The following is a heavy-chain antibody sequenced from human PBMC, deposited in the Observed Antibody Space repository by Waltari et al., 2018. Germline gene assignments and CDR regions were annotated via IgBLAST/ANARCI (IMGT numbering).Heavy chain of an antibody. CDR3: AREGTGNWFDP. CDR2: IYTGGTT. CDR1: GFTAGSKY. Sequence: EVQLAETGGGLIQPGGSLRLSWEAPGFTAGSKYISWFRQAPGKGLEWVSVIYTGGTTYYADSVKGRFTISRDDSKNTVYLQMNSLRAEDTAVYYCAREGTGNWFDPWGQGTLVTVSS. V-gene: IGHV3-53*02. D-gene: IGHD1-1*01. J-gene: IGHJ5*02.